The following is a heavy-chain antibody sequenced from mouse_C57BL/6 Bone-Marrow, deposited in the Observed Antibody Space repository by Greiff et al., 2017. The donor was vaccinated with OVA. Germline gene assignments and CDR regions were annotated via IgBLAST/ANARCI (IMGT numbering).Heavy chain of an antibody. Sequence: EVKLQESGAELVRPGASVKLSCTASGFNIKDDYMHWVKQRPEQGLEWIGWIDPENGDTEYASKFQGKATITADTSSNTAYLQLSSLTSEDTAVYYCTMSRSLWYFDVWGTGTTVTVSS. J-gene: IGHJ1*03. D-gene: IGHD6-2*01. CDR1: GFNIKDDY. V-gene: IGHV14-4*01. CDR3: TMSRSLWYFDV. CDR2: IDPENGDT.